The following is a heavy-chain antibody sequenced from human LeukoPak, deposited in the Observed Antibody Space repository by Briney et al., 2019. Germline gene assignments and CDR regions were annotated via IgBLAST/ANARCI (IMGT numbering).Heavy chain of an antibody. V-gene: IGHV3-23*01. J-gene: IGHJ3*02. D-gene: IGHD3-22*01. Sequence: PGGSLRLSCAASGFTFSSYAMSWVRQAPGKGLEWVSAISGSGGSTYYADSVKGRFTISRDNSKNTLYLQVNSLRAEDTAVYYCAKHYYDSSGYHDAFDIWGQGTMVTVSS. CDR2: ISGSGGST. CDR1: GFTFSSYA. CDR3: AKHYYDSSGYHDAFDI.